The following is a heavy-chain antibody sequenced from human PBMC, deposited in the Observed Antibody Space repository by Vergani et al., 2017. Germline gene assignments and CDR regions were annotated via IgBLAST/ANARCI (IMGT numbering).Heavy chain of an antibody. CDR2: IWYDGSKK. D-gene: IGHD3-3*01. CDR1: GFTFTSYG. CDR3: ARDLRAGLRFWEWFPTDYGMDV. Sequence: QVQLVESGGGVVQPGRSLRLSCAASGFTFTSYGMHWVRQAPGKGLEWVAVIWYDGSKKYYTDSVKGRFTISRDNSKNTLYLQMNSLRAEDTAVYYCARDLRAGLRFWEWFPTDYGMDVWGQGTTVTVSS. V-gene: IGHV3-33*01. J-gene: IGHJ6*02.